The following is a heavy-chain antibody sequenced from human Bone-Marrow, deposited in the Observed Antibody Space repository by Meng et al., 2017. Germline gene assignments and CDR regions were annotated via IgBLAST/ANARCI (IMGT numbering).Heavy chain of an antibody. Sequence: GESLKISCAASGFTFSSYSMNWVRQAPGKGLEWVSSISSSSSYIYYADSVKGRFTISRDNAKNSLYLQMNSQGAEDAAVYYCATGGGRYFDWLLPNDAFDIWGQGTMVTVSS. CDR3: ATGGGRYFDWLLPNDAFDI. V-gene: IGHV3-21*01. J-gene: IGHJ3*02. CDR2: ISSSSSYI. CDR1: GFTFSSYS. D-gene: IGHD3-9*01.